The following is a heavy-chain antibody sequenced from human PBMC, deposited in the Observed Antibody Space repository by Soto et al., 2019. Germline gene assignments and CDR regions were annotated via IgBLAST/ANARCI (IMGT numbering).Heavy chain of an antibody. CDR1: GFTFSSYA. V-gene: IGHV3-23*01. CDR2: ISGSGGST. CDR3: AKDRKLLWFGAHDAFEI. Sequence: HPGGSLRLSCAASGFTFSSYAMSWVRQAPGKGLEWVSAISGSGGSTYYADSVKGRFTISRDNSKNSLYLQMNSLRAEDTAVYYCAKDRKLLWFGAHDAFEIWGQGTMVTVSS. J-gene: IGHJ3*02. D-gene: IGHD3-10*01.